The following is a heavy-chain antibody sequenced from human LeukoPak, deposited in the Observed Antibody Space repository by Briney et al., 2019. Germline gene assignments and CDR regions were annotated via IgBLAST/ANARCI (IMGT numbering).Heavy chain of an antibody. CDR3: ARGRYYDFWSGWVKSYYYYYGMDV. Sequence: ASVKVSCKASGYTFTSYDINWVRQATGQGLEWMGWMNPNSGNTGYAQKFQGRVTMTRNTSINTAYMELSSLRSEDTAVYYCARGRYYDFWSGWVKSYYYYYGMDVWGQETTVTVSS. V-gene: IGHV1-8*01. D-gene: IGHD3-3*01. J-gene: IGHJ6*02. CDR1: GYTFTSYD. CDR2: MNPNSGNT.